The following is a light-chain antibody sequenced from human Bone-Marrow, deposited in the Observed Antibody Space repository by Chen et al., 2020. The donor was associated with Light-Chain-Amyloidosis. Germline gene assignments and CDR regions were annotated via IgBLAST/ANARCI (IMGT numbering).Light chain of an antibody. V-gene: IGLV3-25*03. Sequence: SYELPQPPSVSVSPGQTASLTCSGDDFPTEYAYWYQQKPGQAPVLGIHRDAERPSGISERFSGSDTDTTTTLTISGVQAEDEADYHCQSADSSGTYEVLFGGGTKLTVL. CDR3: QSADSSGTYEVL. CDR1: DFPTEY. J-gene: IGLJ2*01. CDR2: RDA.